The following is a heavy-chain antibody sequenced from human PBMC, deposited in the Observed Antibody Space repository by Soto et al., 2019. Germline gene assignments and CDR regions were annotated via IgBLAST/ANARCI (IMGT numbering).Heavy chain of an antibody. J-gene: IGHJ6*02. V-gene: IGHV3-30-3*01. D-gene: IGHD3-10*01. CDR3: ARGAYYYGSGADKGLDV. CDR2: ISYDGSNK. CDR1: GFTFSSYA. Sequence: QVQLVESGGGVVQPGRSLRLSCAASGFTFSSYAMHWVRQAPGKGLEWVAVISYDGSNKYYADSVKGRFTISRDNSKNTLYLHMNSLRAEDTAVYYCARGAYYYGSGADKGLDVWGQGTTVTVSS.